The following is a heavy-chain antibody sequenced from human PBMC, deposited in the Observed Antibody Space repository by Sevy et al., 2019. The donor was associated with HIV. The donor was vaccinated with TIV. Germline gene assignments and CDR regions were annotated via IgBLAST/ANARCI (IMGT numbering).Heavy chain of an antibody. J-gene: IGHJ6*03. CDR1: GFTFSSYA. Sequence: GGSLRLSCAASGFTFSSYAMSWVRQAPGKGLEWVSSISGSGGSTYYADSLKGQFTISRDNSKSTLYLQVNSRRVEDTAVYYCAKNPGVGSYYYMDVGGKGTTVTVSS. CDR2: ISGSGGST. V-gene: IGHV3-23*01. CDR3: AKNPGVGSYYYMDV. D-gene: IGHD1-26*01.